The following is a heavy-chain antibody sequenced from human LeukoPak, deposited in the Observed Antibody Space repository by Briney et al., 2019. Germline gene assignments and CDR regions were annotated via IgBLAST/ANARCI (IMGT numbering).Heavy chain of an antibody. CDR1: GGSISSTYDH. V-gene: IGHV4-39*01. Sequence: SETLSLTCTVSGGSISSTYDHWDWIRQPPGKGLEWMGSIRYSGTTYYNPSLKGRLTIFVDTSNNQFSLRLSSVTAADTAVYYCARRLHYFDYWGQGSLVTVSS. CDR2: IRYSGTT. CDR3: ARRLHYFDY. J-gene: IGHJ4*02. D-gene: IGHD2-21*02.